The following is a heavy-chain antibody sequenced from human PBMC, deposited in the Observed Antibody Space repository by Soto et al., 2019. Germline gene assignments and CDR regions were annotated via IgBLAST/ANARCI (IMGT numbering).Heavy chain of an antibody. CDR2: VFHSGDT. V-gene: IGHV4-4*02. J-gene: IGHJ4*02. D-gene: IGHD3-22*01. CDR1: GGSISGRNW. CDR3: TRLIYDSRLNYFYFDL. Sequence: QVHLQESGPGLVKPSGTLSLTCVVSGGSISGRNWWSWVRQAPGKGLEWIGEVFHSGDTTYSPSLRSRVTISVDKSKNQVSLSLISVTAADTAVYYCTRLIYDSRLNYFYFDLWGQGALVTVSS.